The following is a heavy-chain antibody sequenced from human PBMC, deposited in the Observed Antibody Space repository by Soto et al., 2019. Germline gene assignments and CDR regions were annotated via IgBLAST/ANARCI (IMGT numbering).Heavy chain of an antibody. CDR2: IIPIFGTA. V-gene: IGHV1-69*06. D-gene: IGHD3-22*01. CDR3: ARMYYYDSSGYHFDY. J-gene: IGHJ4*02. CDR1: GGTFSSYA. Sequence: SVKVSCKASGGTFSSYAISWVRQAPGQGLEWVGGIIPIFGTANYAQKFQGRVTITADKSTSTAYMELSSLRSEDTAVYYCARMYYYDSSGYHFDYWGQGTLVTVSS.